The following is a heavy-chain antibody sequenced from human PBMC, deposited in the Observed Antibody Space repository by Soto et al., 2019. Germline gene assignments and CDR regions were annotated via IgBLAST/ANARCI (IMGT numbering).Heavy chain of an antibody. CDR3: AKDALGATN. CDR1: GFTFSSYD. Sequence: QVRLVESGGGVVQPGRSLRLSCAASGFTFSSYDMHWVRQAPGKGLEWVAVISYDGSNKYYADSVKGRFTISRDNSKNTLYLQMNSLRAEDTAVYYCAKDALGATNWGQGTLVTVSS. V-gene: IGHV3-30*18. CDR2: ISYDGSNK. D-gene: IGHD1-26*01. J-gene: IGHJ4*02.